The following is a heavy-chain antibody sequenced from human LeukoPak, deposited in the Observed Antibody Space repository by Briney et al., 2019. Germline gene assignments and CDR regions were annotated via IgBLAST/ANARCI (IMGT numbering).Heavy chain of an antibody. V-gene: IGHV3-7*01. J-gene: IGHJ4*02. D-gene: IGHD3-3*01. CDR2: IKQDVTEK. CDR3: ARDFRFLDDY. CDR1: GFTFGSYW. Sequence: GGSLRLSCAASGFTFGSYWMSWVRQAPGKGLEWVAYIKQDVTEKYYVDSVKGRFTISRDNAKNSLYLQMNSLRAEDTAVYYCARDFRFLDDYWGQGTLVTVSS.